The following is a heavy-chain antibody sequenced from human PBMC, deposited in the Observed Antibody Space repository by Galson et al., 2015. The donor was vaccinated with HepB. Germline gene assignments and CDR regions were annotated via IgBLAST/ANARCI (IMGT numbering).Heavy chain of an antibody. CDR2: IRSKAYGGTT. J-gene: IGHJ6*02. CDR1: GFTFGDYA. D-gene: IGHD1-26*01. CDR3: TRTMYSGSWYYYYGMDV. Sequence: SLRLSCAASGFTFGDYAMSWFRQASGKGLEWVGFIRSKAYGGTTEYAASVKGRFTISRDDSKSIAYLQMNSLKTEDTAVYYCTRTMYSGSWYYYYGMDVWGQGTTVTVSS. V-gene: IGHV3-49*03.